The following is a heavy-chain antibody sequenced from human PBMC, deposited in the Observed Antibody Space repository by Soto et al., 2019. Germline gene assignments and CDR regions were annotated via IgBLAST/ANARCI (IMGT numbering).Heavy chain of an antibody. CDR3: ARDREAYDSSGCIDF. CDR2: IHYSGRT. J-gene: IGHJ4*02. Sequence: QVQLQESGPGLVKPSQTLSLTCTVSGGSISSGGYYWSWLRQHPGAGLEWIGNIHYSGRTYYTPSLQSRVTISVDTSKNQFSLKLTSVTAADTAVYYCARDREAYDSSGCIDFWGQGTLVTVSS. CDR1: GGSISSGGYY. D-gene: IGHD3-22*01. V-gene: IGHV4-31*03.